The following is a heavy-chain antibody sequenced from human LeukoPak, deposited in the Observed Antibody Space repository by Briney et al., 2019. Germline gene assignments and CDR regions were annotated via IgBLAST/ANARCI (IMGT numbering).Heavy chain of an antibody. CDR1: GFTFSSYS. CDR2: IYSGSTT. Sequence: PGGSLRLSCAASGFTFSSYSMNWVRQAPGKGLEWVSLIYSGSTTYYADSVKGRFTVSRDNSKNTLYLQMNSLRADDTAVYYCARDSSGSYPYYYYGMDVWGQGTTVTVSS. V-gene: IGHV3-53*01. CDR3: ARDSSGSYPYYYYGMDV. D-gene: IGHD1-26*01. J-gene: IGHJ6*02.